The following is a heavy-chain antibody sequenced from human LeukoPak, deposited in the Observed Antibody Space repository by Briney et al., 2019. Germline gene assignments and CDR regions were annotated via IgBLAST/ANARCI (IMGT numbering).Heavy chain of an antibody. Sequence: PSETLSLTCTVSGGSISRGSYHWSWIRQPAGKGLEWIGRIYSSGSANYNPSLRSRVSISVDTSKNQFSLKLSSVTAADTAVYYCARSYYYNSSGYWQFDPWGQGTLVTVSS. CDR1: GGSISRGSYH. CDR2: IYSSGSA. CDR3: ARSYYYNSSGYWQFDP. D-gene: IGHD3-22*01. J-gene: IGHJ5*02. V-gene: IGHV4-61*02.